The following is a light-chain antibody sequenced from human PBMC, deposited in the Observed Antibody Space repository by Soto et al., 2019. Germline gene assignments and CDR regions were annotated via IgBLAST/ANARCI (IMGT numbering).Light chain of an antibody. J-gene: IGLJ2*01. CDR1: SSDVGGYNY. CDR3: SSYTGSSTYVV. V-gene: IGLV2-14*01. CDR2: DVS. Sequence: QSVLTQPASVSGCPGQSITISCTGTSSDVGGYNYVSWYQQHPGKAPKLMIYDVSNRPSGVSNRFSGSKSGNTASLTISGLQAEDEADYYCSSYTGSSTYVVFGGGTKLTVL.